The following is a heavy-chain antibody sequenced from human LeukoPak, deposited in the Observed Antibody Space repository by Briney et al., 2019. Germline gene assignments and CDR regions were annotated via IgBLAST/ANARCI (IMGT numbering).Heavy chain of an antibody. Sequence: PSETLSLTCSVSGGFISSSSYYWAWIRQPPGKGLEWLGKIFFIGTTYYNPSLKSRVTISVDTSKNQFSLKLSSVTAADTAVYYCARLFPHHQLLFGWFDPWGQGTLVTVSS. J-gene: IGHJ5*02. D-gene: IGHD2-2*01. CDR1: GGFISSSSYY. V-gene: IGHV4-39*01. CDR2: IFFIGTT. CDR3: ARLFPHHQLLFGWFDP.